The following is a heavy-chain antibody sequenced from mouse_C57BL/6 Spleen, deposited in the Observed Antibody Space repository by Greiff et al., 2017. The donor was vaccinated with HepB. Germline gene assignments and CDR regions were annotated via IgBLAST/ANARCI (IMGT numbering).Heavy chain of an antibody. J-gene: IGHJ4*01. V-gene: IGHV1-81*01. CDR1: GYTFTSYG. D-gene: IGHD4-1*01. Sequence: VQLQQSGAELARPGASVKLSCKASGYTFTSYGISWVKQRTGQGLEWIGEIYPRSGNTYYNEKFKGKATLTADKSSSTAYMELRSLTSEDSAVYFCARLGNWDEYAMDYWGQGTSVTVSS. CDR2: IYPRSGNT. CDR3: ARLGNWDEYAMDY.